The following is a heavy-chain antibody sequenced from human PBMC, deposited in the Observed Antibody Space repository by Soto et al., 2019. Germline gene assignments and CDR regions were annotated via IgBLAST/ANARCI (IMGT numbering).Heavy chain of an antibody. CDR2: IDPGSGKA. J-gene: IGHJ4*02. CDR3: TRDLNGVIPFDY. D-gene: IGHD2-8*01. Sequence: QVQLVQSGAEVKKPGASVRVSCKPSGYTLTNYAIQWVRQAAGQRLEWLGWIDPGSGKATYSQKVQGRITLSRDNSASTIYMDLNSLTSEDTAVYFCTRDLNGVIPFDYWGQGALVTVSS. CDR1: GYTLTNYA. V-gene: IGHV1-3*01.